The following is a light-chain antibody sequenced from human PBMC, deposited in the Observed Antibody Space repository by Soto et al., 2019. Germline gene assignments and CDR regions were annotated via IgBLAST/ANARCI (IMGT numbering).Light chain of an antibody. V-gene: IGLV2-8*01. J-gene: IGLJ1*01. Sequence: QSVLTQPPSASGSPGQAVTITCTGTTSDVGGYKYVSWHQQHPGKAPRLMIFEVNKRPSGVPDRFSGSKSGNTASLTVSGLQPEDEADYYCSSYAGSNTYVFGTGTKVTVL. CDR1: TSDVGGYKY. CDR2: EVN. CDR3: SSYAGSNTYV.